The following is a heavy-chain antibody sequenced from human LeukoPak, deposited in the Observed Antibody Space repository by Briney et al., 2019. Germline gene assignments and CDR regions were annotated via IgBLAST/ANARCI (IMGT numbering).Heavy chain of an antibody. CDR2: IYPGDSDT. J-gene: IGHJ4*02. V-gene: IGHV5-51*01. CDR3: AGSRSIYHLDY. CDR1: GYSFTNYW. D-gene: IGHD5/OR15-5a*01. Sequence: GESLKISCKGSGYSFTNYWIGWVRQMPGKGLEWMGIIYPGDSDTRYSPSFQGQVTISADRSISTAYLQWSSLKASDTAMYYCAGSRSIYHLDYWGQGTPVTVSS.